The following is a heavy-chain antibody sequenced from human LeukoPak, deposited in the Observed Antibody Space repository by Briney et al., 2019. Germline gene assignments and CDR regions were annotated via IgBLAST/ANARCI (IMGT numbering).Heavy chain of an antibody. J-gene: IGHJ4*02. Sequence: GGSLRLSCAASGFMFSSNWMSWVRLAPGKGLEWVANIEEDGTETYYVDSVKGRFTISRDNAENSLYLQMNSLRVEDTAVYYCAKEGRSLQTYWGQGTLVTVSS. CDR2: IEEDGTET. CDR1: GFMFSSNW. D-gene: IGHD5-24*01. CDR3: AKEGRSLQTY. V-gene: IGHV3-7*03.